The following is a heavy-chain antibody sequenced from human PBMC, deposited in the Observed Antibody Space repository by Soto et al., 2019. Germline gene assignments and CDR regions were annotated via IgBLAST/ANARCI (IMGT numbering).Heavy chain of an antibody. V-gene: IGHV3-23*01. Sequence: PGGSLRLSCAASGITFSNYAMSWVRQAPGRGLEWVSAISGGAGSTFYADSVKGRFTISRDNPKNTLYLQMNSLRAEDTAVYYCAKDPANWGRYFAYWGQGTLVTVSS. CDR1: GITFSNYA. CDR2: ISGGAGST. CDR3: AKDPANWGRYFAY. J-gene: IGHJ4*02. D-gene: IGHD7-27*01.